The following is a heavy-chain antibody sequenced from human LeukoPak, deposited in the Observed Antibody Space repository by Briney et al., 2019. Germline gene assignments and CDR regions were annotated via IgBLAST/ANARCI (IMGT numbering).Heavy chain of an antibody. Sequence: GESLQISCKGSGYSFTSYWIGWVRQMPGKGLEWMGIIYPGDSDTRYSPSFQGQVTISADKSISTAYLQWSSLKASDTAMYYCARQQTVLLWFGFKENYGMDVWGQGTTVTVSS. V-gene: IGHV5-51*01. CDR3: ARQQTVLLWFGFKENYGMDV. J-gene: IGHJ6*02. CDR2: IYPGDSDT. CDR1: GYSFTSYW. D-gene: IGHD3-10*01.